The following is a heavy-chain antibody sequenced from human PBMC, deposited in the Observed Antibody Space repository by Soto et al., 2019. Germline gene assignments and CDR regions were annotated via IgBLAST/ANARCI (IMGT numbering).Heavy chain of an antibody. CDR3: PRISGNSAYYYYYGMDV. CDR1: GFSLNSTRMG. V-gene: IGHV2-26*01. Sequence: QVTLKESGPALVKPTETLTLTCTVSGFSLNSTRMGVSWIRQPPGKALEWLAHIFSNAEKSYSTSLKSRLTISKHTSKSQVVLTMTNMDPVDTATYSCPRISGNSAYYYYYGMDVWGRGTTVTVSS. J-gene: IGHJ6*02. CDR2: IFSNAEK. D-gene: IGHD6-25*01.